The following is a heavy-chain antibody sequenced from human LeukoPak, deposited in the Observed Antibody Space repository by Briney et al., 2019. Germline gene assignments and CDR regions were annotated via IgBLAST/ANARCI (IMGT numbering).Heavy chain of an antibody. CDR2: TNHSGST. CDR1: GGSFSGYY. V-gene: IGHV4-34*01. CDR3: ARPRYLAAAPFDY. J-gene: IGHJ4*02. D-gene: IGHD6-13*01. Sequence: SETLSLTCAVYGGSFSGYYWSWIRQPPGKGLEWIGETNHSGSTNYNPSLKSRVTISVDTSKNQFSLKLSSVTAADTAVYYCARPRYLAAAPFDYWGQGTLVTVSS.